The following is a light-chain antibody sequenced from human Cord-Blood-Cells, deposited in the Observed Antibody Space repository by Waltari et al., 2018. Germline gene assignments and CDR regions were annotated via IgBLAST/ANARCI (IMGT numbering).Light chain of an antibody. CDR1: SRDAGGYND. CDR3: SSYTSISTLYV. CDR2: EDS. V-gene: IGLV2-14*01. J-gene: IGLJ1*01. Sequence: QCALTQPASVSGSPGQSITIPCTGTSRDAGGYNDVSWYQQHPGKDPKLMIYEDSNRPPGVSKRLVTSNAGSPASLTISGLQAEDEADYYGSSYTSISTLYVFGTGTKVTVL.